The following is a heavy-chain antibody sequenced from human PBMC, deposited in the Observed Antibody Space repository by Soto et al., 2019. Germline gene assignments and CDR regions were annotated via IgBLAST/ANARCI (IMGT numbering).Heavy chain of an antibody. CDR3: VRQRRITFGGVIENPY. CDR2: ISYSGST. V-gene: IGHV4-39*01. J-gene: IGHJ4*02. CDR1: GASFSSSNYF. D-gene: IGHD3-16*02. Sequence: QLQLQESGPGLVKPSETLSLTCTVSGASFSSSNYFWGWIRQPPGKGLEWIGSISYSGSTYYNPSLKSRVTISVDTSKNQFSLKLSSVTAADTAVYHCVRQRRITFGGVIENPYWGQGTLVTVSS.